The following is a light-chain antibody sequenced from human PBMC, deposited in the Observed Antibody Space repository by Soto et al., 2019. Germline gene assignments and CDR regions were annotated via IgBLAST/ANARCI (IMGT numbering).Light chain of an antibody. J-gene: IGKJ3*01. V-gene: IGKV3-15*01. CDR1: QSINSN. CDR2: GAS. CDR3: QQYNNWPFT. Sequence: ERVMTRSPATLSVSPGERATLSCRASQSINSNLAWYQQKPGQAPRLLIYGASTRATGIPARFSGSGSGTEFTLTISSLQSEDFAVYYCQQYNNWPFTFGPGTKVDIK.